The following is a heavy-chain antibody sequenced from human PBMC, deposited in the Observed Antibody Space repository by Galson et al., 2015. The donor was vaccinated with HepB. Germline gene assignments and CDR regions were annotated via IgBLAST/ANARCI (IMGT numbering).Heavy chain of an antibody. J-gene: IGHJ4*02. CDR2: IWNDGTNK. Sequence: SLRLSCAASGFTFSSYGMHWVRQAPGKGLEWLAVIWNDGTNKYYGDSVRGRFTISRDNSKNTLYLQMNSLRAEDTAVYYCARGGYCSSTSCFRPYFDYWGQGTVVTVSS. D-gene: IGHD2-2*01. CDR1: GFTFSSYG. V-gene: IGHV3-33*01. CDR3: ARGGYCSSTSCFRPYFDY.